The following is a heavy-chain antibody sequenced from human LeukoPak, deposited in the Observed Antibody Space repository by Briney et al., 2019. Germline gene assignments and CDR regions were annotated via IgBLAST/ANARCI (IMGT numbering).Heavy chain of an antibody. V-gene: IGHV3-23*01. J-gene: IGHJ6*03. CDR1: GITLSNYG. CDR3: ARDARVAAAGTGYYYYYYMDV. D-gene: IGHD6-13*01. Sequence: GGSLRLSCVVSGITLSNYGMSWVRQAPGKGLEWVAGISGSGGSTNYADSVKGRFTISRDNPKNTLYLQMNSLRAEDTAVYYCARDARVAAAGTGYYYYYYMDVWGKGTTVTVSS. CDR2: ISGSGGST.